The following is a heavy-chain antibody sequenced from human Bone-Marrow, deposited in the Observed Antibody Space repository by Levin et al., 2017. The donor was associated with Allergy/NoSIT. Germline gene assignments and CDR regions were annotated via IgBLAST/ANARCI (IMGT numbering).Heavy chain of an antibody. CDR3: ARHGTFLDY. J-gene: IGHJ4*02. V-gene: IGHV5-51*01. Sequence: KVSCKTSGYSFPSSWIGWVRQKPGEGLEWMGIIYPGDSDIRYSPSFQGQVTISADKSINTAYLQWGSLEASDTAIYYCARHGTFLDYWGQGTLVTVSS. CDR2: IYPGDSDI. CDR1: GYSFPSSW. D-gene: IGHD1-1*01.